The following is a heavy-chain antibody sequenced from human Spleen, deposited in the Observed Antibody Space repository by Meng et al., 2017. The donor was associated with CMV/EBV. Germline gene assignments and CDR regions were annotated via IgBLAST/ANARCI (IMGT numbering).Heavy chain of an antibody. CDR3: AKFTKYIVATGFDY. J-gene: IGHJ4*02. Sequence: GESLKISCAASGFTFATYEMNWVRQAPGKGLEWVSYISHSGSIRYYADSVKGRFTISRDNAKNSLYLQMNSLRVEDTAVYYCAKFTKYIVATGFDYWGQGTLVTVSS. V-gene: IGHV3-48*03. CDR1: GFTFATYE. CDR2: ISHSGSIR. D-gene: IGHD5-12*01.